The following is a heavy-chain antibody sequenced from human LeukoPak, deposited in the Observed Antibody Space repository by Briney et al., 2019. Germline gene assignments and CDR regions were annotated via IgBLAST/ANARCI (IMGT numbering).Heavy chain of an antibody. CDR2: INTYNGNT. CDR1: GYTFTSYG. D-gene: IGHD6-13*01. CDR3: TRTIAKQQLILN. Sequence: ASVKLSCKASGYTFTSYGISWVRQAPGQGLEWMGWINTYNGNTIYAQKLQGRITINTDTSTSTAYLELKSLRSDDTAVYYCTRTIAKQQLILNWGQGSLVTVSS. V-gene: IGHV1-18*01. J-gene: IGHJ4*02.